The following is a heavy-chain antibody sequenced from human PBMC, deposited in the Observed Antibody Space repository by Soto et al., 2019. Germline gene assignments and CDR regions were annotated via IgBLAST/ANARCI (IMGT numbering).Heavy chain of an antibody. V-gene: IGHV3-23*01. J-gene: IGHJ4*02. CDR3: AKGGVGYCSGGSCYPPLPFDY. D-gene: IGHD2-15*01. Sequence: EVQLLESGGGLVQPGGSLRLSCAASGFTFSSYAMSWVRQAPGKGLEWVSAISGSGGRTYYGDSEEGRFTISRDNSKNTLYLQMNSLRAEDTAVYYCAKGGVGYCSGGSCYPPLPFDYWGQGTLVTVSS. CDR2: ISGSGGRT. CDR1: GFTFSSYA.